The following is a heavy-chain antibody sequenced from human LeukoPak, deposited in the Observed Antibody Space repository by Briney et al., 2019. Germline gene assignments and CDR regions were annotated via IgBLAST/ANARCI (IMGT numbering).Heavy chain of an antibody. CDR3: ARAPSEIGGYYPEYFRH. D-gene: IGHD3-22*01. CDR2: IKSDGST. CDR1: GFTFSSYW. Sequence: PGGSLRLSCAASGFTFSSYWRHWVRQAPGKGLVWVSRIKSDGSTNYADSVKGRFTISRDNAKNTISLQMNSLRAEATGVYYCARAPSEIGGYYPEYFRHWGQGTLVTVSS. V-gene: IGHV3-74*01. J-gene: IGHJ1*01.